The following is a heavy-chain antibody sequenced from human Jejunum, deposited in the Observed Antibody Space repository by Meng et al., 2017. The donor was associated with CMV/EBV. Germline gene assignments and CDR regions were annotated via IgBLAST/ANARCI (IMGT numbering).Heavy chain of an antibody. D-gene: IGHD1-14*01. CDR2: SRNKANSYTT. CDR1: GFTFSDHY. Sequence: EVVESGGGLGQPGGSLGLSCAVSGFTFSDHYMDWVRQAPGKGLEWVGRSRNKANSYTTEYAASVKGRFTISRDDSKNSLYLQMISLKIEDTAVYFCARSPTGFPPFDYWGQGTLVTVSS. CDR3: ARSPTGFPPFDY. J-gene: IGHJ4*02. V-gene: IGHV3-72*01.